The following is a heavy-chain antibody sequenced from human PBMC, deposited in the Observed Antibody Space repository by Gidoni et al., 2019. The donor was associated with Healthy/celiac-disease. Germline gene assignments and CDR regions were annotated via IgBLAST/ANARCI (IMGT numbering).Heavy chain of an antibody. CDR1: GGSISSGSYY. CDR3: ARGDYYDSSGYYDPYYYYYYMDV. D-gene: IGHD3-22*01. J-gene: IGHJ6*03. V-gene: IGHV4-61*02. CDR2: IYTSGST. Sequence: QVQLQESGPGLVKPSQTLSLTCTVSGGSISSGSYYWSWIRQPAGKGLEWIGRIYTSGSTNYNPSLKSRVTISVDTSKNQFSLKLSSVTAADTAVYYCARGDYYDSSGYYDPYYYYYYMDVWGKGTTVTVSS.